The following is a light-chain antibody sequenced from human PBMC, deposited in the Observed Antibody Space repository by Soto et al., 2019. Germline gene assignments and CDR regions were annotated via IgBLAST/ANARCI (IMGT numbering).Light chain of an antibody. CDR1: HSVSSS. V-gene: IGKV3-15*01. J-gene: IGKJ4*01. CDR3: QQYNNWPPLT. Sequence: EIVMTQSPATLSVSPGERATLSCRASHSVSSSLAWYQQKPGQAPRLLIYGASTRATGIPARFSGSGSGTEFTLTISSLQSEDFAVYYCQQYNNWPPLTFGGGTKVEI. CDR2: GAS.